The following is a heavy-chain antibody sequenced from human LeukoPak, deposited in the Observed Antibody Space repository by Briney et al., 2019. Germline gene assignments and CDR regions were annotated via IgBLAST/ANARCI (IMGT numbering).Heavy chain of an antibody. J-gene: IGHJ4*02. CDR3: ATNQITFGGVIPTMLDY. Sequence: PGGSLRLSCAASGFTFSSYGMHWVRQAPGKGLEWVAVISYDGSNKYYADSVKGRFTISRDNSKNTLYLQMNSLRAEDTAVYYCATNQITFGGVIPTMLDYWGQGTLVAVSS. D-gene: IGHD3-16*02. CDR2: ISYDGSNK. CDR1: GFTFSSYG. V-gene: IGHV3-30*03.